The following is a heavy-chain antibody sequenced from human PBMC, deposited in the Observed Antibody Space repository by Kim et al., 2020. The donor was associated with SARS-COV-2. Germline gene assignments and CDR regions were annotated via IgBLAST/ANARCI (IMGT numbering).Heavy chain of an antibody. J-gene: IGHJ3*02. Sequence: NYNPSLKSRVTISVDTSKNQFSLKLSSVTAADTAVYYCARAKGPRRAFDIWGQGTMVTVSS. D-gene: IGHD6-6*01. V-gene: IGHV4-34*01. CDR3: ARAKGPRRAFDI.